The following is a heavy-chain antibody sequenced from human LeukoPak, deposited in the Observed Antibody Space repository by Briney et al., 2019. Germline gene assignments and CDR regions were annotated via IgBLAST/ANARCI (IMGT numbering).Heavy chain of an antibody. CDR1: GFTFSSYS. CDR2: ISSSSTI. D-gene: IGHD1-26*01. J-gene: IGHJ3*02. Sequence: GGSLRLSCAASGFTFSSYSMNWVRQAPGKGLEWVSYISSSSTIYYADSVKGRFTISRDNAKNSLYLQMNSLRDEDTAVYYCARGYPELNDAFDIWGQGTMVTVSS. V-gene: IGHV3-48*02. CDR3: ARGYPELNDAFDI.